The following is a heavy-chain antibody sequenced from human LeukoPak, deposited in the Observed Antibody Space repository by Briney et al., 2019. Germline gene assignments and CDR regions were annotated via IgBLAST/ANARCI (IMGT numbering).Heavy chain of an antibody. V-gene: IGHV1-24*01. CDR2: FDPEDGET. D-gene: IGHD3-3*01. CDR3: ATDSTIFGVGGFDY. J-gene: IGHJ4*02. Sequence: ASVKVSCKVSGYTLTELSMHWVRQAPGKGLEWMGGFDPEDGETIYAQKFQGRVTMTEDTSTDIAYMELSSLRSEDTAVYYCATDSTIFGVGGFDYWGQGTLVTVSS. CDR1: GYTLTELS.